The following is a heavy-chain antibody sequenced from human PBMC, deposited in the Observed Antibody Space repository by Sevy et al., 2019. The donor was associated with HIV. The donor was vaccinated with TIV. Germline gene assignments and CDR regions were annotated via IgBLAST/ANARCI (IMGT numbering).Heavy chain of an antibody. V-gene: IGHV3-66*01. CDR1: GFSVNSNY. CDR3: ARGKSGYGYALNY. J-gene: IGHJ4*02. D-gene: IGHD5-18*01. Sequence: GGSLRLSCAASGFSVNSNYMTWVRQAPGKGLEGVSVIYSAETTYHADSVKDRFTISRDNSKNMLYLQMSSLGAEDTAIYYCARGKSGYGYALNYWGQGTLVTVSS. CDR2: IYSAETT.